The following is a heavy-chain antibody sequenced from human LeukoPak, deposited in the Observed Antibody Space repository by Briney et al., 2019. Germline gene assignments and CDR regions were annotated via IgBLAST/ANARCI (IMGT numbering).Heavy chain of an antibody. D-gene: IGHD6-19*01. Sequence: GRSLRLSCAASGFTFHDYAMHWVRQAPGKGLEWVSGISWNSGSIVYADSVKGRFTISRDNAKNSLYLQMNSLRAEDTALYYCAKDAGIAVAGRQDYWGQGTLVTVSS. V-gene: IGHV3-9*01. J-gene: IGHJ4*02. CDR1: GFTFHDYA. CDR2: ISWNSGSI. CDR3: AKDAGIAVAGRQDY.